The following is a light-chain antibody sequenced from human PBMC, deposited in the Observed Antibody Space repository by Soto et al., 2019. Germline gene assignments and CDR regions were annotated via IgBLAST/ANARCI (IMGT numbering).Light chain of an antibody. J-gene: IGKJ1*01. CDR2: GAS. V-gene: IGKV3-15*01. CDR3: HQYNNWRGT. Sequence: EIVMTQSPATLSVSPGERATLSCRASQSVSSNLAWYQHKPGQAPRLLIYGASTRATGIPARFSGSGCGTEFTLTISSLQSEDFAVYYCHQYNNWRGTFGHGTKVEIK. CDR1: QSVSSN.